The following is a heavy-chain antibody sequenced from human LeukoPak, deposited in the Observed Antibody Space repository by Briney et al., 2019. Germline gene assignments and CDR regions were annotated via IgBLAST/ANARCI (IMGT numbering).Heavy chain of an antibody. CDR1: GGSISSSSYY. Sequence: SETLSLTCTVSGGSISSSSYYWGWIGQPPGKGLEWIGSIYYSGSTYYNPSLKSRVTISVDTSKNQFSLKLSSVTAADTAVYYCARTMIVVVISNDAFDIWGQGTMVTVSS. CDR3: ARTMIVVVISNDAFDI. V-gene: IGHV4-39*01. D-gene: IGHD3-22*01. CDR2: IYYSGST. J-gene: IGHJ3*02.